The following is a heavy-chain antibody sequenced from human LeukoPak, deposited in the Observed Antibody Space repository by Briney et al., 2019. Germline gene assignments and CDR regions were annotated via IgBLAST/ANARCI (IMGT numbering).Heavy chain of an antibody. D-gene: IGHD2-15*01. Sequence: GGSLRLSCTASGFVFRNNAMHWVRQAPGRGLEWVADIWNDGNNKYYADSVRGRFTISRDNSKNTLYLQMNSLRVDDTARYYCARDTSRYPQFDDWGQGTLVTVSS. CDR3: ARDTSRYPQFDD. V-gene: IGHV3-33*01. CDR2: IWNDGNNK. CDR1: GFVFRNNA. J-gene: IGHJ4*02.